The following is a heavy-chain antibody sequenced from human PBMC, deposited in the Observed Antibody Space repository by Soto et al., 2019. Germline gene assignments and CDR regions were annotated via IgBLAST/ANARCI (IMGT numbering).Heavy chain of an antibody. V-gene: IGHV3-21*01. Sequence: GGSLRLSCAASGFTFSSYSMNWVRQAPGKGLEWVSSISSSSSYIYYADSVKGRFTISRDNAKNSLYLQMNSLRADDTAVYYCARDGSSVTMVRVYGMDVWGQGTTVTVSS. CDR2: ISSSSSYI. CDR1: GFTFSSYS. CDR3: ARDGSSVTMVRVYGMDV. D-gene: IGHD3-10*01. J-gene: IGHJ6*02.